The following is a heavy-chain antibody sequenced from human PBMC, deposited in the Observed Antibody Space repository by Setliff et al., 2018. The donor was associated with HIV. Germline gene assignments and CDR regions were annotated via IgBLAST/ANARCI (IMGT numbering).Heavy chain of an antibody. D-gene: IGHD3-22*01. CDR2: ISPYNGNT. J-gene: IGHJ6*02. CDR1: GYSFNSFG. V-gene: IGHV1-18*01. Sequence: ASVKVSCKASGYSFNSFGITWVRQAPGQGLEWMGWISPYNGNTNYAEVLQGRVTMTTDTSTRTAYMELTSLRSDDTAVYYCARWNYYESSGYRMDVWGQGTTVTVSS. CDR3: ARWNYYESSGYRMDV.